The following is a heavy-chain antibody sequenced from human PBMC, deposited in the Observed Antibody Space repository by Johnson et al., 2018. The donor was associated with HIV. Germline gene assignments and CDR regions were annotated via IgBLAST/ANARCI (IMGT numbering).Heavy chain of an antibody. V-gene: IGHV3-30*04. CDR2: TSYDGRKT. J-gene: IGHJ3*02. CDR1: GFPISRFA. CDR3: ARESDSSGYYSDAFDI. Sequence: QMLLVESGGGVVQPGRSLRLSCAASGFPISRFAVHWIRQAPGTGLEWVGVTSYDGRKTHYADSVKGRFTISRDNAKNALYLQMNSLRAEDTAVYYCARESDSSGYYSDAFDIWGQGTMVTVSS. D-gene: IGHD3-22*01.